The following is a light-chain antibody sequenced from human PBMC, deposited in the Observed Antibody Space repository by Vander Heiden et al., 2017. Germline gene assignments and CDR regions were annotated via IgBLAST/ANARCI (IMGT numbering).Light chain of an antibody. V-gene: IGKV3-11*01. CDR3: QQRYDWPLT. J-gene: IGKJ4*01. Sequence: EILLTQSPPTLSFSPGERATLSCRASQSVNSYLAWYQQKPGQAPRLLMFDASNRASGIPARFSGSGSGTDFTLTISSLEPEDFAVYYCQQRYDWPLTFGGGTKVEIK. CDR2: DAS. CDR1: QSVNSY.